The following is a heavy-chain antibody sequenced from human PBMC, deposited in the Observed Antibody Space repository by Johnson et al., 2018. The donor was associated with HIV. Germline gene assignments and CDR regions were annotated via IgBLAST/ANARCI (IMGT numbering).Heavy chain of an antibody. D-gene: IGHD6-13*01. J-gene: IGHJ3*01. CDR3: TRDGESQQLPLGDAFDV. Sequence: VQLVESGGGLVQPGGSLRLSCAASGFTFSNVWMTWVRQAPGKGLEWVGRIKRKIEGETTDYAAPVKGRFTISRDDSKNTLYLQMNSLTTEDTAVYYCTRDGESQQLPLGDAFDVWGQGTMVTVSS. CDR2: IKRKIEGETT. V-gene: IGHV3-15*01. CDR1: GFTFSNVW.